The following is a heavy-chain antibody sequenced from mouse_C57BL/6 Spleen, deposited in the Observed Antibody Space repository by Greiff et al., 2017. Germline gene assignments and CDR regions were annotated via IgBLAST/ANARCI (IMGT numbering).Heavy chain of an antibody. CDR3: ARFFGNYEGWFAY. V-gene: IGHV1-81*01. J-gene: IGHJ3*01. Sequence: VQLQESGAELARPGASVKLSCKASGYTFTSYGISWVKQRTGQGLEWIGEIYPRSGNTYYNEKFKGKATLTADKSSSTAYMELRSLTSEDSAVYFCARFFGNYEGWFAYWGQGTLVTVSA. CDR2: IYPRSGNT. CDR1: GYTFTSYG. D-gene: IGHD2-1*01.